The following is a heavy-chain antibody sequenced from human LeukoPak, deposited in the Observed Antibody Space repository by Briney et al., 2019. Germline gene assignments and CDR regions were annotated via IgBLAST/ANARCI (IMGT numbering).Heavy chain of an antibody. CDR1: GGSFSGYY. V-gene: IGHV4-34*01. CDR3: AREGLYSSSWYEGYNWFDP. D-gene: IGHD6-13*01. CDR2: INHSGST. Sequence: SETLSLTCAVYGGSFSGYYWSWIRQPPGKGLEWIGEINHSGSTNYNPSLKSRVTVSVDTSKNQFSLKLSSVTAADTAVYYCAREGLYSSSWYEGYNWFDPWGQGTLVTVSS. J-gene: IGHJ5*02.